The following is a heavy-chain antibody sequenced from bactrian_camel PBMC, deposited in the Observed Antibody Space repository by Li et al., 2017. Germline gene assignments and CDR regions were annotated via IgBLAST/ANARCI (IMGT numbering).Heavy chain of an antibody. CDR3: AGSRTYCSSNEFVY. CDR2: IDIYDRI. Sequence: HVQLVESGGGSVQAGGSLRLSCTTSRYITSDTFCMGWFRQTPGKDREGVATIDIYDRISYADSVKGRFTISQDNAKNTVYLEMNSLKPEDTAMYYCAGSRTYCSSNEFVYWGQGTQVTVS. V-gene: IGHV3S53*01. J-gene: IGHJ4*01. CDR1: RYITSDTF. D-gene: IGHD3*01.